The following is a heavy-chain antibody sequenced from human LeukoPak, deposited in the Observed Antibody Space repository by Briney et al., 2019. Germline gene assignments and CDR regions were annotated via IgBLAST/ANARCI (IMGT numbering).Heavy chain of an antibody. V-gene: IGHV4-38-2*02. Sequence: SETLSLTCTVSGYSISSGYYWGWIRQPPGKGLEWIGSIYHSGSTYYNPSLKSRVTISVDTSKNQFSLKLSSVTAADTAVYYCARDRDYDSSGSDFDYWGQGTLVTVSS. D-gene: IGHD3-22*01. CDR2: IYHSGST. CDR1: GYSISSGYY. J-gene: IGHJ4*02. CDR3: ARDRDYDSSGSDFDY.